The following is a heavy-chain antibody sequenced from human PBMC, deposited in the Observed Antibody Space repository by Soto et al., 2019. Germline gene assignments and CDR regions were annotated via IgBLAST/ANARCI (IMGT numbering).Heavy chain of an antibody. V-gene: IGHV3-11*01. CDR2: ISGSGRTI. J-gene: IGHJ5*02. CDR1: GIVFSDY. Sequence: QVQLVESGGGLVKPGGSLRLSCAASGIVFSDYMSWVRPAPGKGLEWLSYISGSGRTIYSADSVKGRFTISRDNATNSLYLQMNNVRTEDAAVYYCARLPFPGGWFDPWGQGTLVTVSS. CDR3: ARLPFPGGWFDP. D-gene: IGHD3-16*01.